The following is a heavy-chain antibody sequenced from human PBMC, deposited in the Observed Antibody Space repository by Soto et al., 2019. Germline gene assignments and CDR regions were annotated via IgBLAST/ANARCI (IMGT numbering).Heavy chain of an antibody. D-gene: IGHD3-3*01. J-gene: IGHJ4*02. CDR1: GFTFGYYA. V-gene: IGHV3-49*04. CDR2: IRSKAYGGTT. Sequence: PGGSLRLSCTASGFTFGYYAMSWVRQAPGKGLEWVGFIRSKAYGGTTEYAASVKGRFTISRDDSKSIAYLQMNSLKTEDTAVYYCTRDGTEDFWSGYYFDYWGQGTLVTVSS. CDR3: TRDGTEDFWSGYYFDY.